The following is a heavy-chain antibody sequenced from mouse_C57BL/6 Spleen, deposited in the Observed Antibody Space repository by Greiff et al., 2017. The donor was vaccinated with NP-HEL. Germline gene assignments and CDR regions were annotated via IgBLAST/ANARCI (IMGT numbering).Heavy chain of an antibody. Sequence: QVQLQQSGPGLVQPSQSLSITCTVSGFSLTSYGVHWVRQSPGKGLEWLGVIWSGGSTDYNAAFISRLSISKDNSKSQVFFKMNSLQADDTAIYYCARGGGYYGSSPFDYWGRGTTLTVSS. CDR1: GFSLTSYG. J-gene: IGHJ2*01. CDR2: IWSGGST. D-gene: IGHD1-1*01. CDR3: ARGGGYYGSSPFDY. V-gene: IGHV2-2*01.